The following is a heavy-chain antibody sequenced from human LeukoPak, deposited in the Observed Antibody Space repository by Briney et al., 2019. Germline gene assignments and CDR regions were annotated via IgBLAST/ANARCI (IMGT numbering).Heavy chain of an antibody. CDR3: ARGNSYYHYYMDV. D-gene: IGHD4-11*01. Sequence: GGSLRLSCAASGFTVSSNYMSWVRQAPGKGLEWVSVIYSGGSTYYADSVKGRFTISRDNSKNTLYLQMNSLRAEDTAVYYCARGNSYYHYYMDVWGKGTTVTVSS. V-gene: IGHV3-53*01. J-gene: IGHJ6*03. CDR2: IYSGGST. CDR1: GFTVSSNY.